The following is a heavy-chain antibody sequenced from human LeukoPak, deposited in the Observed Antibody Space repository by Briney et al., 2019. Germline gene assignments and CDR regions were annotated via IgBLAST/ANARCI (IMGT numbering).Heavy chain of an antibody. CDR3: ATGGCSSTSCYRRYYYYMDV. Sequence: SETLSLTCAVYGGSFSGYYRSWIRQPPGKGLEWIGEINHSGSTNYNPSLKSRVTISVDTSKNQFSLKLSSVTAADTAVYYCATGGCSSTSCYRRYYYYMDVWGKGTTVTVSS. D-gene: IGHD2-2*01. V-gene: IGHV4-34*01. CDR1: GGSFSGYY. CDR2: INHSGST. J-gene: IGHJ6*03.